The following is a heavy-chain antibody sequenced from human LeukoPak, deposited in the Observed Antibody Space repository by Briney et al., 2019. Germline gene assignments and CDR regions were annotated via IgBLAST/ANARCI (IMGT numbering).Heavy chain of an antibody. CDR3: ARDYYDTSGYYSSAC. V-gene: IGHV3-48*01. Sequence: GGSLRLSCAASGFTFSYYHMNWVRQAPGKGLVWVSYISDSSSTIYYADSVKGRFTISRDNAKNSLYLQMNSLRAEDTAVYYCARDYYDTSGYYSSACWGQGTLVTVSS. J-gene: IGHJ4*02. CDR2: ISDSSSTI. CDR1: GFTFSYYH. D-gene: IGHD3-22*01.